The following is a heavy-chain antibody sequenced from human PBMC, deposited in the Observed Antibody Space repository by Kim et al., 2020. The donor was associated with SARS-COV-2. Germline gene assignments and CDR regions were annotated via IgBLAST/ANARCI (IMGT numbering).Heavy chain of an antibody. CDR3: ARDLFPYYYGSGSYPYPGY. J-gene: IGHJ4*02. V-gene: IGHV3-7*03. D-gene: IGHD3-10*01. CDR1: GLTFSSYW. CDR2: IKQDGSEK. Sequence: GGSLRLSCAASGLTFSSYWMSWVRQAPGKGLEWVANIKQDGSEKYYVDSVKGRFTISRDNAKNSLYLQMNSLRAEDTAVYYCARDLFPYYYGSGSYPYPGYWGQGTLVTVSS.